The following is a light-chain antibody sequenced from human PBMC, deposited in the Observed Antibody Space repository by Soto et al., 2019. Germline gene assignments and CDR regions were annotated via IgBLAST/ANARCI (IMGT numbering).Light chain of an antibody. CDR2: EVS. Sequence: QSALTQPASVSGSPGQSITIFCTGTSSDIGIYNFVSWYQQHPGKAPKLMIYEVSRRPFGVPDRFSGSKSGNTASLTVSGLQAEDEADYYCSSYAGSNNLVFGGGTKLTVL. CDR3: SSYAGSNNLV. CDR1: SSDIGIYNF. J-gene: IGLJ3*02. V-gene: IGLV2-8*01.